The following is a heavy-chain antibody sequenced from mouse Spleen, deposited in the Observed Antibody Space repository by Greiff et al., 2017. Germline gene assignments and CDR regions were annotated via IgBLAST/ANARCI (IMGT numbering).Heavy chain of an antibody. CDR3: ARWHYSNYPSFDY. CDR1: GYTFTSYW. J-gene: IGHJ2*01. Sequence: QVQLQQPGAELVKPGASVKLSCKASGYTFTSYWMQWVKQRPGQGLEWIGEIDPSDSYTNYNQKFKGKATLTVDTSSSTAYMQLSSLTSEDSAVYYCARWHYSNYPSFDYWGQGTTLTVSS. D-gene: IGHD2-5*01. V-gene: IGHV1-50*01. CDR2: IDPSDSYT.